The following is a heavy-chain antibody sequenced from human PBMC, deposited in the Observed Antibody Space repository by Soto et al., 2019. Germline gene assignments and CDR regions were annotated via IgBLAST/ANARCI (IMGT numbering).Heavy chain of an antibody. CDR3: AXEGVAPYYYYGMDV. CDR1: GYTFTRSG. J-gene: IGHJ6*02. Sequence: ASVKVSCKASGYTFTRSGISWVRQAPGQGLEWMGWISTYNGDTNYAQTFQGRVTMTTDTSTSTAYMELRSLRSDDTAVYYCAXEGVAPYYYYGMDVWGQGTPVTVSS. CDR2: ISTYNGDT. D-gene: IGHD5-12*01. V-gene: IGHV1-18*01.